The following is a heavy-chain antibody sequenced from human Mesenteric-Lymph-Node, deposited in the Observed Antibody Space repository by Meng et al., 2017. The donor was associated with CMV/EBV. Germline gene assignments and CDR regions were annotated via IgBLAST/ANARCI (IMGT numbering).Heavy chain of an antibody. CDR3: ARDRYSSSVAFDI. D-gene: IGHD6-13*01. CDR1: GGSISSYY. Sequence: ETLSLTCTVSGGSISSYYWSWIRQPPGKGLEWIGYIYYSGSTNYNPSLKSRVTISVDTSKNQFSLKLSSVTAADTAVYYCARDRYSSSVAFDIWGQGTMVTVSS. J-gene: IGHJ3*02. V-gene: IGHV4-59*01. CDR2: IYYSGST.